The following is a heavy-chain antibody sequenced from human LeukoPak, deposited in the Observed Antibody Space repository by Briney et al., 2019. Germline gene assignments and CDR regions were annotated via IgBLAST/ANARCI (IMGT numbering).Heavy chain of an antibody. J-gene: IGHJ4*02. D-gene: IGHD6-19*01. CDR2: IKQDGSEK. CDR3: ASVEYSSGWYFDY. Sequence: QSGGSLRLSCAASGFAFSSYWMSWVRQAPGKGLEWVANIKQDGSEKYYVDSVKGRFTISRDNAKNSLYLQMNSLRAEDTAVYYCASVEYSSGWYFDYWGQGTLVTVSS. V-gene: IGHV3-7*03. CDR1: GFAFSSYW.